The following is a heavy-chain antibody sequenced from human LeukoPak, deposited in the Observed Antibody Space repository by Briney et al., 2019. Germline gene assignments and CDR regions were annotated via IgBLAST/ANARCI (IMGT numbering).Heavy chain of an antibody. D-gene: IGHD3-22*01. J-gene: IGHJ3*02. V-gene: IGHV3-23*01. Sequence: QSGGSLRLSCAASGFTFSTYAMSWVRQAPGKGLEWVSAISGSGGSTYYADSVKGRFTISRDNSKNTLYLQMNSLRAEDTAVYYCAKGNGYYYDSSYIAMGAFDIWGQGTMVTVSS. CDR1: GFTFSTYA. CDR2: ISGSGGST. CDR3: AKGNGYYYDSSYIAMGAFDI.